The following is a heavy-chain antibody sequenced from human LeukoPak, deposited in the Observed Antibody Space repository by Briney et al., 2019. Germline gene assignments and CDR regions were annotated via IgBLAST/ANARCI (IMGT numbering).Heavy chain of an antibody. D-gene: IGHD1-26*01. CDR2: IRSKAYGGTT. V-gene: IGHV3-49*04. Sequence: GGSLRLSCIVSGFTFGDYAMSWVRQAPGKGLEWVGFIRSKAYGGTTEYAASVKGRFTILRDDSKSIAYLQMNSLKTEDTAVYYCTRDRSGSYYFDYWGQGTLVTVSS. J-gene: IGHJ4*02. CDR1: GFTFGDYA. CDR3: TRDRSGSYYFDY.